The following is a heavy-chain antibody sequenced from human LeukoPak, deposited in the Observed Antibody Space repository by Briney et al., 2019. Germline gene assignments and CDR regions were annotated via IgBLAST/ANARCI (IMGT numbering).Heavy chain of an antibody. V-gene: IGHV3-30*18. J-gene: IGHJ5*01. CDR3: AKEGFDS. CDR2: ISHDGSNK. Sequence: GGSLRLSCAASGFTCSSYGRHWVRQAPGKGLEWVVFISHDGSNKNYADSVKGRFTISRDNSKNTLYLQLNSLRAEDTAVYYCAKEGFDSWGQGTLVTVSS. CDR1: GFTCSSYG.